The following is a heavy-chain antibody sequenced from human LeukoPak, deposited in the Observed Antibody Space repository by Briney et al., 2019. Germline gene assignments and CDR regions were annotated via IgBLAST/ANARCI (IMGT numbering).Heavy chain of an antibody. D-gene: IGHD6-13*01. J-gene: IGHJ4*02. Sequence: GGALRVSCAASGCTFSSYEMNGVRQAPGRGGEWVSYICSSDSTIYYAHSVKGRFTISRDNAKNSLYLQMSSLRAEDTAAYYCARVVGIPAACPSFDYWGQGTLVTVSS. CDR1: GCTFSSYE. CDR2: ICSSDSTI. V-gene: IGHV3-48*03. CDR3: ARVVGIPAACPSFDY.